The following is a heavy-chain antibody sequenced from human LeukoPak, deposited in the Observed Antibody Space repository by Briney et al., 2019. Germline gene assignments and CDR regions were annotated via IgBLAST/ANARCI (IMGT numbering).Heavy chain of an antibody. CDR1: GGTFSSYA. J-gene: IGHJ6*02. Sequence: AASVQVSCKASGGTFSSYAISWVRQAPGPGLEWMGGIIPIFGTANYAQKFQGRVTITADESTSTAYMELSSLRSEDTAVDYCVWGVVKRDYYYYYGMDVWGQGTTVTVSS. CDR3: VWGVVKRDYYYYYGMDV. D-gene: IGHD3-16*01. V-gene: IGHV1-69*13. CDR2: IIPIFGTA.